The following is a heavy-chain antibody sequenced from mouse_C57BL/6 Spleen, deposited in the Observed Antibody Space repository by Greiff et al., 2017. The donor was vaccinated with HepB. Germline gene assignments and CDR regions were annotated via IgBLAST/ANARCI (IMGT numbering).Heavy chain of an antibody. CDR1: GYTFTSYG. CDR3: ARGYLDY. V-gene: IGHV1-81*01. J-gene: IGHJ2*01. Sequence: QVQLKESGAELARPGASVKLSCKASGYTFTSYGISWVTQRTGQGIEWIGEIYPRSGNTYYNEKFKGKATLTADKSSSTEYMELRSLTSEDSAVYFCARGYLDYWGQGTTLTVSS. CDR2: IYPRSGNT.